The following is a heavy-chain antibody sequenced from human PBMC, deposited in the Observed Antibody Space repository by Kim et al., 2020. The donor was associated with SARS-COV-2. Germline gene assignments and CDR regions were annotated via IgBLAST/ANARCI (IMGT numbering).Heavy chain of an antibody. J-gene: IGHJ4*02. CDR3: AKDREGATTRRRYYFDY. V-gene: IGHV3-23*01. D-gene: IGHD1-26*01. Sequence: VKGRFTISRDNSKNTLYLQMNSLRAEDTAVYYCAKDREGATTRRRYYFDYWGQGTLVTVSS.